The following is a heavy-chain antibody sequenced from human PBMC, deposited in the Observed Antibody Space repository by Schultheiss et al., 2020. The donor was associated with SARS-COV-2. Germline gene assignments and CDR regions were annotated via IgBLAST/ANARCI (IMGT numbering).Heavy chain of an antibody. CDR2: INPNSGGT. Sequence: ASVKVSCKASGYTFTGYYMHWVRQAPGQGLEWMGWINPNSGGTNYAQKFQGRVTMTRDTSISTAYMELSRLRSEDTAVYYCARLPHEEMAFDYWGQGTTVTVSS. CDR3: ARLPHEEMAFDY. CDR1: GYTFTGYY. D-gene: IGHD5-24*01. J-gene: IGHJ4*03. V-gene: IGHV1-2*02.